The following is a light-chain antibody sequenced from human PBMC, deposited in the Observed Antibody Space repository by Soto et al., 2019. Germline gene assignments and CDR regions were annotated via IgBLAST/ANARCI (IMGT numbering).Light chain of an antibody. CDR1: SSDIGNNY. Sequence: QSVLTQPPSVSAAPRQKVTISCSGSSSDIGNNYVSWYQQLPGTAPKLLIYDNNKRPSGIPDRFSGSKSGTSGTLDITGLQTGDEADYYCATWDGSLTGEVFGGGTKLTVL. J-gene: IGLJ2*01. CDR3: ATWDGSLTGEV. CDR2: DNN. V-gene: IGLV1-51*01.